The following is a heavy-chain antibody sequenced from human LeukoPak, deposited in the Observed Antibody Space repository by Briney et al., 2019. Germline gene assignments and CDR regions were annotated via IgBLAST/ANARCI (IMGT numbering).Heavy chain of an antibody. Sequence: PGASVKVSCKAFGYSFTSYAINWVRQAPGQGLEWMGWINTDTGNPMYAQGFTGRFVFSLDASVSTAYLQISDLKSEDTAVCYCARAWGGYIGLSEFWGQGTLLTVSS. D-gene: IGHD3-16*01. CDR1: GYSFTSYA. V-gene: IGHV7-4-1*02. CDR3: ARAWGGYIGLSEF. J-gene: IGHJ4*02. CDR2: INTDTGNP.